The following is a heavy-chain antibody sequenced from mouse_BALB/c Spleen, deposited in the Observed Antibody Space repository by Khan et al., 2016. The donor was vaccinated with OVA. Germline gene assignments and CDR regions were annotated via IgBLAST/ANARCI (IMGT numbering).Heavy chain of an antibody. CDR1: GFSLTSYG. Sequence: QVQLKQSGPGLVAPSQSLSITCTVSGFSLTSYGVNWVRQPPGKGLEWLGVIWGDGNTNYHSALISRLSISKDNSRSQVFLKLNSLQTDDTATYYCVKFDGIFYAMDYWGQGTSVTVSS. CDR2: IWGDGNT. V-gene: IGHV2-3*01. D-gene: IGHD2-3*01. CDR3: VKFDGIFYAMDY. J-gene: IGHJ4*01.